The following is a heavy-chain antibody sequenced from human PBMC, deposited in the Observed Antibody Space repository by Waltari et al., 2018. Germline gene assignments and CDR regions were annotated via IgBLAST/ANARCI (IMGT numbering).Heavy chain of an antibody. D-gene: IGHD1-20*01. CDR2: IRTTGNVI. Sequence: EVQLVESGGGLVQPGGSLRLSCAASGFTFSSWEMNWVRQAPGKGLEWVSYIRTTGNVIYYADSVKGRFTISRDNAKSSLYLQMNSLRAEDTAIYYCARDRWESNWYLGPFDLWGQGTLVTVSS. CDR1: GFTFSSWE. J-gene: IGHJ4*02. V-gene: IGHV3-48*03. CDR3: ARDRWESNWYLGPFDL.